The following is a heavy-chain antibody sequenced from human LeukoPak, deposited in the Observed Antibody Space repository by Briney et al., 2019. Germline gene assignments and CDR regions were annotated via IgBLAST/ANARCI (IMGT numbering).Heavy chain of an antibody. CDR2: IWYDGSNK. D-gene: IGHD6-19*01. Sequence: GGSLRLSCAASGFAFSSYGMHWVRQAPGKGLEWVAVIWYDGSNKYYAGSVKGRFTISRDNSKNTLYLQMNSLRAEDTAVYYCARDLAVAPGIWGQGTLVTVSS. J-gene: IGHJ4*02. CDR3: ARDLAVAPGI. V-gene: IGHV3-33*01. CDR1: GFAFSSYG.